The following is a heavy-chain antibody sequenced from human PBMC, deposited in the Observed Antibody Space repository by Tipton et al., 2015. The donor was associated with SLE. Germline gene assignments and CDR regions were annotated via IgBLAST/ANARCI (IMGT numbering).Heavy chain of an antibody. CDR3: ARSVYIFQDSFDI. CDR1: GGSISSGGYY. CDR2: IYYSGST. J-gene: IGHJ3*02. D-gene: IGHD3-3*02. V-gene: IGHV4-31*03. Sequence: TLSLTCTVSGGSISSGGYYWSWIRQHPGKGLEWIGYIYYSGSTYYNPSLKSRVTISVDTSKNQFSLKLSSVTAADTAVYYCARSVYIFQDSFDIWGQGTMVTVSS.